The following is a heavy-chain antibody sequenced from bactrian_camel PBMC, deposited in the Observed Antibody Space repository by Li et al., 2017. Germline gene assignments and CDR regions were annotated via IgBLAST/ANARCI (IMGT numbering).Heavy chain of an antibody. CDR3: AARGLGADCSGPRRSSAEYVY. D-gene: IGHD3*01. CDR2: IEGDGTT. V-gene: IGHV3S53*01. CDR1: ASAYSSDC. J-gene: IGHJ4*01. Sequence: HVQLVESGGGSVQAGGSLRLSCVASASAYSSDCMGWFRQAPGKEREGVAAIEGDGTTNYADSVKGRFTLSKDFRKNILYLEMHSLKPEDTAMYSCAARGLGADCSGPRRSSAEYVYWGQGTQVTVS.